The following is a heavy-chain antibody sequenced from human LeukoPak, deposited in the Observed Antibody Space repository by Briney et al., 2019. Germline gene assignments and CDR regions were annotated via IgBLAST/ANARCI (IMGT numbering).Heavy chain of an antibody. D-gene: IGHD3-3*01. CDR1: GFTFRSYA. V-gene: IGHV3-23*01. J-gene: IGHJ4*02. Sequence: GGSLRLSCAASGFTFRSYAMSWVRQAPGKGLEWVSAISGSGGSTYYADSVKGRFTISRDNSKNTLYLQMNSLRAEDTAVYYCAKGTDFWSGSYYFDYWGQGTLVTVSS. CDR3: AKGTDFWSGSYYFDY. CDR2: ISGSGGST.